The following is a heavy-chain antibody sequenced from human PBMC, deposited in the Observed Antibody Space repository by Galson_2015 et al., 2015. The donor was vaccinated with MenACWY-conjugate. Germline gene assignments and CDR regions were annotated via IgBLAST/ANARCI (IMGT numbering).Heavy chain of an antibody. CDR3: ARAEWQLRTDCYYYYMDV. V-gene: IGHV4-59*01. CDR1: GFAFGDYL. CDR2: IYYSGST. D-gene: IGHD1-26*01. Sequence: LRLSCATSGFAFGDYLMGWFRQAPGKGLEWIGYIYYSGSTDYDPSLNSRVTTSIDTSKNQFSLNLRSVTAADTAMYYCARAEWQLRTDCYYYYMDVWGKGTAVTVSS. J-gene: IGHJ6*03.